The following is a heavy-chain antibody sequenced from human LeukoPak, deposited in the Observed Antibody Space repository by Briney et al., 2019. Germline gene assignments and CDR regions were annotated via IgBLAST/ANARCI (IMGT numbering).Heavy chain of an antibody. J-gene: IGHJ4*02. V-gene: IGHV3-53*01. D-gene: IGHD6-19*01. CDR2: IYSGGST. CDR1: GFTVSSNY. CDR3: ARDLTVAGYFDY. Sequence: GGSLRLSCAASGFTVSSNYMSWVRQAPGKGLEWVSIIYSGGSTFYADSVKGRFTISRDSSKNTLYLQMNSLRAEDTAVYYCARDLTVAGYFDYWGQGTLVTVSS.